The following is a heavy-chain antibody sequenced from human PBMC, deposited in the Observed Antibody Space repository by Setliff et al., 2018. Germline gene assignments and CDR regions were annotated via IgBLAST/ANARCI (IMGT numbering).Heavy chain of an antibody. CDR1: GGSLSTYY. J-gene: IGHJ4*02. D-gene: IGHD5-12*01. CDR3: ARGGTFRYFDY. V-gene: IGHV4-59*01. Sequence: SETLSLTCTVSGGSLSTYYWSWIRQSPGRGLEYIGYVYYNGAADYSPSLKSRVTLSVDTSKNQFSLKLASVTAADTAEYYCARGGTFRYFDYWGQGTPVTVSS. CDR2: VYYNGAA.